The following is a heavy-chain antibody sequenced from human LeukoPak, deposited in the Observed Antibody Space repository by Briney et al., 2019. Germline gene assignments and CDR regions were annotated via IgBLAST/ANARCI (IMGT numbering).Heavy chain of an antibody. D-gene: IGHD3-10*01. Sequence: SVKVSCKASGGTFSSYAISWVRQAPGQGLEWMGRIIPILGIANYAQKFQGRVTITADKSTSTAYMELSSLRSEDTAVYYCARDTNNLIRGVFADWGQEPWSPSPQ. CDR1: GGTFSSYA. J-gene: IGHJ4*01. CDR3: ARDTNNLIRGVFAD. CDR2: IIPILGIA. V-gene: IGHV1-69*04.